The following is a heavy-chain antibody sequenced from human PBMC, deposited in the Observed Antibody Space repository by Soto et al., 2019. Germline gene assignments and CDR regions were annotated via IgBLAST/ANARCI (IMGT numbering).Heavy chain of an antibody. J-gene: IGHJ4*02. V-gene: IGHV4-59*01. CDR3: ARGYGDYGY. CDR2: IYYSGST. D-gene: IGHD4-17*01. Sequence: PSETLSLTCTVFGGSISSYYWSWIRQPPGKGLEWIGYIYYSGSTNYNPSLKSRVTISVDTSKNQFSLKLSSVTAADTAVYYCARGYGDYGYWGQGTQVTVSS. CDR1: GGSISSYY.